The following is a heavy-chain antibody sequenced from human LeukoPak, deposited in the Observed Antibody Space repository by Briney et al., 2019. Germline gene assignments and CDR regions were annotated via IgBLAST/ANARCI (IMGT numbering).Heavy chain of an antibody. J-gene: IGHJ6*03. CDR3: ARVEWELLPDYWDYYYYMDV. Sequence: PGGSLRLSCAASGFTFSSYWMSWVRQAPGKGLEWVANIKQDGSEKYYVDSVKGRFTISRDNAKNSLYLQMNSLRAEDTAVYYCARVEWELLPDYWDYYYYMDVWGKGTTVTVSS. D-gene: IGHD1-26*01. CDR2: IKQDGSEK. CDR1: GFTFSSYW. V-gene: IGHV3-7*01.